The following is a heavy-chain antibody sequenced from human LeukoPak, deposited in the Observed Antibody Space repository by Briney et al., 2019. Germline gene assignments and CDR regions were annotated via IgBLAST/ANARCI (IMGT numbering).Heavy chain of an antibody. Sequence: ASVKVSCKASGYTFTSYGISWVRQAPGQGLEWVGWISAYNGNTNYAQKLQGRVTITRNTSISTAYMELSSLRSEDTAVYYCARVLCSSTSCYSSPWFDPWGQGTLVTVSS. CDR2: ISAYNGNT. V-gene: IGHV1-18*01. CDR3: ARVLCSSTSCYSSPWFDP. J-gene: IGHJ5*02. D-gene: IGHD2-2*01. CDR1: GYTFTSYG.